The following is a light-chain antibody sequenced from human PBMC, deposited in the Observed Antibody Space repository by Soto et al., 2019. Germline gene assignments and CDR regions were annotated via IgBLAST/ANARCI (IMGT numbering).Light chain of an antibody. CDR3: SSYTSSSTPWV. CDR1: SSDVGGYNY. V-gene: IGLV2-14*01. CDR2: EVS. J-gene: IGLJ3*02. Sequence: QSVRTQPASVSGSPGQSITISCTGTSSDVGGYNYVSWYQQHPGKAPKLMIYEVSNRPSGVSNRFSGSKSGNTASLTISGLQAEDEADYYCSSYTSSSTPWVFGGGTQLTVL.